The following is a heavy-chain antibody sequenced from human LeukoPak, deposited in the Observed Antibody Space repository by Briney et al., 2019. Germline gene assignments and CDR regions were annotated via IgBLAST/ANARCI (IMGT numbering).Heavy chain of an antibody. CDR1: GFTFSSYE. D-gene: IGHD5-12*01. J-gene: IGHJ4*02. Sequence: GGSLRLSCAASGFTFSSYEMNWVRQAPGKGLEWVSYISSSGSTIYYADSVKGRFTISRDNAKNSLYLQMNSLRAEDTALYYCATKGTSWLRNDFWGQGTLVTVSS. V-gene: IGHV3-48*03. CDR2: ISSSGSTI. CDR3: ATKGTSWLRNDF.